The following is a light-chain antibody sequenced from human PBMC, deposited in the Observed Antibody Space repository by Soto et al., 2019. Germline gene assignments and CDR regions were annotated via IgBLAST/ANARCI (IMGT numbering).Light chain of an antibody. J-gene: IGLJ1*01. V-gene: IGLV2-11*01. CDR1: SSDIGGYNY. CDR2: DVS. Sequence: QSALTQPPSVSGSPGQSVTISCTGTSSDIGGYNYVSWYQQLPGKAPKLMIYDVSKRPSGVPDRFSGSNSGNTASLTISGLQAEDEADYYCCSYAGTTHVFGTGTKFTVL. CDR3: CSYAGTTHV.